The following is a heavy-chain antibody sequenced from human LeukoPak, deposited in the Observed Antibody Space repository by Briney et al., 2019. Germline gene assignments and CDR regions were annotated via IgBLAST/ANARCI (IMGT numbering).Heavy chain of an antibody. CDR3: AKDGIAAAYYYYMDV. J-gene: IGHJ6*03. CDR2: ISWNSGSI. CDR1: GFTFDDYA. D-gene: IGHD6-13*01. Sequence: GRSLGLSCAASGFTFDDYAMHWVRQAPGKGLEWVSGISWNSGSIGYADSVKGRFTISRDNAKNSLYLQMNSLRAEDTALYYCAKDGIAAAYYYYMDVWGKGTTVTVSS. V-gene: IGHV3-9*01.